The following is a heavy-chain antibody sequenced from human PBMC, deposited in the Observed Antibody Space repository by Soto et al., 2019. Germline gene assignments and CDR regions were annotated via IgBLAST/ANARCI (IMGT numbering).Heavy chain of an antibody. Sequence: EVQLVESGGGLIQPGGSLRLSCAASGFTFSSYWMHWVRQTPGKGLVWVSRIDREGSDPAYADSVKGRFTISRDNAKNTLYLQMNSLRAEDTAVYYCARATTTVTTRPTLGYWGQGTLVTVSS. CDR3: ARATTTVTTRPTLGY. CDR2: IDREGSDP. D-gene: IGHD4-17*01. J-gene: IGHJ4*02. V-gene: IGHV3-74*01. CDR1: GFTFSSYW.